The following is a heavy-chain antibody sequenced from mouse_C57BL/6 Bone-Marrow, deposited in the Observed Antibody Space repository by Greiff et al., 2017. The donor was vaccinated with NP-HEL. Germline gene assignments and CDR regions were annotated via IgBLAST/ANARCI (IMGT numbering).Heavy chain of an antibody. D-gene: IGHD1-1*01. CDR2: INPYNGGT. CDR3: ARRGYGSSSGWFAY. V-gene: IGHV1-19*01. CDR1: GYTFTDYY. Sequence: VQLKESGPVLVKPGASVKMSCKASGYTFTDYYMNWVKQSHGKSLEWIGVINPYNGGTSYNQKFKGKATLTVDKSSSTAYMELNSLTSEDSAVYYCARRGYGSSSGWFAYWGQGTLVTVSA. J-gene: IGHJ3*01.